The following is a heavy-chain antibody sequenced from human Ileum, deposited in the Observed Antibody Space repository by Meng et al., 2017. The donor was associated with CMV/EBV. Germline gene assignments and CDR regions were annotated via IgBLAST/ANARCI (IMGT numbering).Heavy chain of an antibody. J-gene: IGHJ4*02. Sequence: LKESCPTLVKPPQTLTLTFTLSGFSLSASGVGVGWIRQPPGKALEWLALIYWDDDKRYSPSLKSRLTITKDTSNNQVVLIMTNMDPVDTATYYCAHSSDYYDSSGELDYWGQGTLVTVSS. CDR2: IYWDDDK. V-gene: IGHV2-5*02. CDR3: AHSSDYYDSSGELDY. D-gene: IGHD3-22*01. CDR1: GFSLSASGVG.